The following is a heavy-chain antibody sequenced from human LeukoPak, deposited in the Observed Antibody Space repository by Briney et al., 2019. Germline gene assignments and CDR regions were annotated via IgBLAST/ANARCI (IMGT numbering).Heavy chain of an antibody. CDR3: AREMTTVTTYFDY. D-gene: IGHD4-17*01. CDR2: ISSSGSTI. Sequence: GSLRLSCAASGFTFSSYEMNWVRQAPGKGLGWVTYISSSGSTIYYADSVKGRFTISRDNAKNSLYLQMNSLRAEDTAVYYCAREMTTVTTYFDYWGQGTLVTVSS. J-gene: IGHJ4*02. CDR1: GFTFSSYE. V-gene: IGHV3-48*03.